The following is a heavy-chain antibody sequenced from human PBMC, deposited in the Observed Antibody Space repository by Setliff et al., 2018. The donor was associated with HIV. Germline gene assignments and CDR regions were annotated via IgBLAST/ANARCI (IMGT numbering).Heavy chain of an antibody. D-gene: IGHD3-10*01. CDR1: GGSISSYY. V-gene: IGHV4-4*07. J-gene: IGHJ6*02. CDR2: IYTTGIT. Sequence: PSETLSLTCTVSGGSISSYYWSWIQQPAGKGLEWIGRIYTTGITNYIPSLKSRVTISLDTSKNQFSLKLSSVTAADTAVYYCARTFGDLKHYNYYYTIDVWGQGTTVTVSS. CDR3: ARTFGDLKHYNYYYTIDV.